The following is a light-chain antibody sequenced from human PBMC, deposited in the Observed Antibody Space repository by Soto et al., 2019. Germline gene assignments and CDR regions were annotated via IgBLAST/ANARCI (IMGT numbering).Light chain of an antibody. CDR3: ATWDGSLNAVV. V-gene: IGLV1-44*01. CDR1: NSNIGSNP. Sequence: QSVLTQSPSASGTPGQRVTISCSGSNSNIGSNPVNWYQQLPGMAPKLLISANNQRPSGVPDRFSGSKSGTSASLAISGLQSEDEADYYCATWDGSLNAVVFGGGTKLTAL. CDR2: ANN. J-gene: IGLJ2*01.